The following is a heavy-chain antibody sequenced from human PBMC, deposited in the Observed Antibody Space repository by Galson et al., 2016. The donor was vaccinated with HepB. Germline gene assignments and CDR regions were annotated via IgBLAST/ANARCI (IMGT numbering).Heavy chain of an antibody. Sequence: QSGAEVKKPGESLKISCKASGSSFTSYCIGWVRQMPGKGLEWMGIIYPGDSETRYSPSFQGQVTISADKAISTAYLQWRSLKASDSATYYCAREVYEGMPDYWGQGTLVTVSS. D-gene: IGHD2-8*01. CDR2: IYPGDSET. V-gene: IGHV5-51*01. CDR1: GSSFTSYC. J-gene: IGHJ4*02. CDR3: AREVYEGMPDY.